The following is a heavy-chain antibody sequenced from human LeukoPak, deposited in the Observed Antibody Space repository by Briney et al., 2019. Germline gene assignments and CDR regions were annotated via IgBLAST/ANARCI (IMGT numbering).Heavy chain of an antibody. Sequence: SETLSLTCTVSGGYISNNNYYWAWLRQPPRQGLECIGSIYYSWSPYYNPSLKSRVTISVDTSKNQFSLRLSSVTAADTAVYYCATWRTAKTGFDYWGQGTLVTVSS. J-gene: IGHJ4*02. CDR1: GGYISNNNYY. V-gene: IGHV4-39*01. D-gene: IGHD1-1*01. CDR3: ATWRTAKTGFDY. CDR2: IYYSWSP.